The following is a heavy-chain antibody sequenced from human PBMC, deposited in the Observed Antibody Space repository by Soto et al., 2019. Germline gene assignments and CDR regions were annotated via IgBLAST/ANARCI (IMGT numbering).Heavy chain of an antibody. CDR3: AKTDLYDCWNGYLDAFDI. CDR2: ISGSGGST. V-gene: IGHV3-23*01. J-gene: IGHJ3*02. D-gene: IGHD3-3*01. CDR1: GFTFSSYA. Sequence: GGSLRLSCAASGFTFSSYAMSWVRQAPGKGLEWVSAISGSGGSTYYADSVKGRFTISRENSKNTLYLQMNSLRAEDTAVYYCAKTDLYDCWNGYLDAFDIWGQGTMVTVSS.